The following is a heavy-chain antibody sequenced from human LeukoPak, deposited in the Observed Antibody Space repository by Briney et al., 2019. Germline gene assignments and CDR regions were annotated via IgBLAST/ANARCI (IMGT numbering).Heavy chain of an antibody. CDR1: GYSFTSYW. J-gene: IGHJ5*02. CDR2: TNPADSDT. CDR3: ARRYCSSTSCYGSNNWFDP. D-gene: IGHD2-2*01. V-gene: IGHV5-51*01. Sequence: ESLKISCKAAGYSFTSYWIGWVRQMPGKGLEWIGITNPADSDTRYSPSFQGQVTISADKSINTAYLQWSSLKASDTAMYYCARRYCSSTSCYGSNNWFDPWGQGTLVTVSS.